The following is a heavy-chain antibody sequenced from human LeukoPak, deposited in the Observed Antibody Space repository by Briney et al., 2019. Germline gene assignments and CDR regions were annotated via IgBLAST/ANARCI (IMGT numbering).Heavy chain of an antibody. D-gene: IGHD3-10*01. CDR3: ARSMVRGVISWFDP. J-gene: IGHJ5*02. CDR2: IIPTFGTA. CDR1: GGTFSSYA. Sequence: ASVKVSCKASGGTFSSYAISWVRRAPGQGLEWMGGIIPTFGTANYAQKFQGRVTITADESTSTAYMELSSLRSEDTAVYYCARSMVRGVISWFDPWGQGTLVTVSS. V-gene: IGHV1-69*01.